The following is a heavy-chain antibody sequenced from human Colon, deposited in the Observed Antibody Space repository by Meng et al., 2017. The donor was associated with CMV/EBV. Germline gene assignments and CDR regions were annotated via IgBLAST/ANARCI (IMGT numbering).Heavy chain of an antibody. CDR2: SYGAGPT. V-gene: IGHV3-66*02. J-gene: IGHJ4*02. Sequence: GARKISGAASGFTFSSYSMNWVRQAPGKGLEWVGVSYGAGPTDSAGSAKGRFTISRDNSKNTLFLQMNSLRPEDTGVYYCARQVRLDGRFDYWGQGTLVTVSS. D-gene: IGHD3-9*01. CDR1: GFTFSSYS. CDR3: ARQVRLDGRFDY.